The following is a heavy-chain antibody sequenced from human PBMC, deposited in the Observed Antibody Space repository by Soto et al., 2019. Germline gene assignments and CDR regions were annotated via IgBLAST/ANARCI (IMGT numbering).Heavy chain of an antibody. D-gene: IGHD3-22*01. J-gene: IGHJ4*02. CDR3: ARYVLGIFYDSSRYSDH. CDR1: GFTFSSYA. CDR2: ISGSGGST. Sequence: GGSLRLSCAASGFTFSSYAMSWVRQAPGKGLEWVSAISGSGGSTYYADSVKGRFTISRDNSKNTLYLQMNSLRAEDTAGYFCARYVLGIFYDSSRYSDHWGQGTLVTVSS. V-gene: IGHV3-23*01.